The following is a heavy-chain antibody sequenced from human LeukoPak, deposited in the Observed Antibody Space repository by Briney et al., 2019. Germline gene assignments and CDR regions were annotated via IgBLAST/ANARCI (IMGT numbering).Heavy chain of an antibody. V-gene: IGHV3-30*02. CDR3: AKDPTYYYGSGSYCHFDY. J-gene: IGHJ4*02. Sequence: GGSLRLSCAASGFTFSSYAMHWVRQAPGKGLEWVAFIRYDGSNKYYADSVKGRFTISRDNSKNTLYLQMNSLRAEDTAVYYCAKDPTYYYGSGSYCHFDYWGQGTLVTVSS. CDR1: GFTFSSYA. D-gene: IGHD3-10*01. CDR2: IRYDGSNK.